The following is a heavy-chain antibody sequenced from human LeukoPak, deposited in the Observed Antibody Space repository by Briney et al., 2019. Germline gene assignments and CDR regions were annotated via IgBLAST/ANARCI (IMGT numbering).Heavy chain of an antibody. Sequence: QPGGSLRLSCAASGFTFSSTWMHWARQTPGKGLVWVSRMNSDASTTNYADSVKGRFTVSKDNAKNTLFLQMNNLRAEDTAVYYCATAGRYYLDNWGQGTLVTVSS. J-gene: IGHJ4*02. CDR1: GFTFSSTW. CDR2: MNSDASTT. CDR3: ATAGRYYLDN. V-gene: IGHV3-74*01.